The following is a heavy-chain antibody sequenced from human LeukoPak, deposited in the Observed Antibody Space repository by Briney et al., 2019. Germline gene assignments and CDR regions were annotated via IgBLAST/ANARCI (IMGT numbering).Heavy chain of an antibody. J-gene: IGHJ3*02. CDR2: INPNSGGT. V-gene: IGHV1-2*02. D-gene: IGHD3-10*01. CDR3: ARDRITMVRGVIGDIVDAFDI. Sequence: ASVKVSCKASGYTFTGYYMHWVRQAPGQGLEWMGWINPNSGGTNYAQKLQGGVTMTTDTSTSTAYMELRSLRSDDTAVYYCARDRITMVRGVIGDIVDAFDIWGQGTMVTVSS. CDR1: GYTFTGYY.